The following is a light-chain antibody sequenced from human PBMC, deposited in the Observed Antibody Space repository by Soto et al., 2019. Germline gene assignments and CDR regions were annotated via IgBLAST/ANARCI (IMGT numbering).Light chain of an antibody. Sequence: IAVTEGPATLSLSPGERPTLSCRASQSVSSYLAWYQQKPGQAPRLLIYDASNRATGIPARFSGSGSGTDFTLTISSLEPEDFAVYYCHQRQSWPRTFGQGTKVDI. J-gene: IGKJ1*01. CDR3: HQRQSWPRT. CDR1: QSVSSY. CDR2: DAS. V-gene: IGKV3-11*01.